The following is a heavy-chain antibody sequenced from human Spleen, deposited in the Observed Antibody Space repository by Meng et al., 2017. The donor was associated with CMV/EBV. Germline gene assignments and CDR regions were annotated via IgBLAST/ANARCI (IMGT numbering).Heavy chain of an antibody. CDR1: GYSISSGYY. J-gene: IGHJ6*02. CDR3: AKSASGDKDFWSGYLFEGTYYYFALDV. V-gene: IGHV3-23*03. Sequence: GESLKISCTVSGYSISSGYYWGWIRQPPGKGLEWVSIIYSDGGSTFYADSVKGRFTVFRDDSTNTLSLRMNSLRAEDAAIYYCAKSASGDKDFWSGYLFEGTYYYFALDVWGQGTAVTVSS. D-gene: IGHD3-3*01. CDR2: IYSDGGST.